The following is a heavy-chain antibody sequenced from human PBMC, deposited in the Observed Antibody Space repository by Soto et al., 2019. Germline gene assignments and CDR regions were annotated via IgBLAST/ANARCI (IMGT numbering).Heavy chain of an antibody. CDR3: ARVVVVAASYYYGMDV. J-gene: IGHJ6*02. D-gene: IGHD2-15*01. CDR2: IYPGDSDT. CDR1: GYSFTSYW. Sequence: GESLKISCKGSGYSFTSYWIDWVRQMPGKGLEWMGIIYPGDSDTRYSPSFQGQVTISADKSISTAYLQWSSLKASDTAMYYCARVVVVAASYYYGMDVWGQGTTVTVSS. V-gene: IGHV5-51*01.